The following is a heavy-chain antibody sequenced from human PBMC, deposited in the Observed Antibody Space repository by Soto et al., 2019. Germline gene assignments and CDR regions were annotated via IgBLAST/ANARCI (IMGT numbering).Heavy chain of an antibody. CDR2: IIPISGTT. CDR1: GGTFNNYA. V-gene: IGHV1-69*06. CDR3: ARWGGLSCSGAVCFKKPFDY. Sequence: SVKVSCKPSGGTFNNYAINWVRQAPGQGLEWMGAIIPISGTTKYAQKFQGRVTITADKSTSTVYMDLSSLRSEDTAVYYCARWGGLSCSGAVCFKKPFDYWGQGTLVTVSS. J-gene: IGHJ4*02. D-gene: IGHD2-8*02.